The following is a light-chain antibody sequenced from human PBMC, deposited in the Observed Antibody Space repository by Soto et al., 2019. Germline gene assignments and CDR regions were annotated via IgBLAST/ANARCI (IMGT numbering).Light chain of an antibody. CDR3: QQRSNWPIT. V-gene: IGKV3-11*01. Sequence: ELLLTQSPATLSLSPVARATLSCRASQSVSSYLAWYQQKPGQAPRLLIYDASNRATGIPARFSGSGSGTDFTLTISSLEPEEFAVYYCQQRSNWPITFGQGTRLEIK. CDR1: QSVSSY. J-gene: IGKJ5*01. CDR2: DAS.